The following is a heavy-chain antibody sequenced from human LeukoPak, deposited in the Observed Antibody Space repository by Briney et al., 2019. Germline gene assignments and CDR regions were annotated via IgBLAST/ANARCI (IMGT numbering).Heavy chain of an antibody. CDR3: ARGTYSSGFTIEY. V-gene: IGHV4-38-2*02. J-gene: IGHJ4*02. D-gene: IGHD6-19*01. CDR2: IYHSGST. Sequence: KASETLSLTCTVSGYSISSGYYWGWIRQPPGKGLEWIGSIYHSGSTYYNPSLKSRVTISVDTSKNQFSLELSSVTAADTAVYYCARGTYSSGFTIEYWGQGTLATVSS. CDR1: GYSISSGYY.